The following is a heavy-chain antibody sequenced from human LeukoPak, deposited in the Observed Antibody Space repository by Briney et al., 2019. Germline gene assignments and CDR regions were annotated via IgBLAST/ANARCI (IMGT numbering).Heavy chain of an antibody. J-gene: IGHJ6*02. CDR2: INSDGSST. CDR3: ARDLYYYDILTGYPAETYGMDV. Sequence: PGGYLSLSCAASGFTFSSYWMHWVRQAPGKGLVWVSRINSDGSSTSYAHSVKGRFTISRDNAKNTLYLQMNSLRAEDTAVYYCARDLYYYDILTGYPAETYGMDVWGQGTTVTVSS. V-gene: IGHV3-74*01. CDR1: GFTFSSYW. D-gene: IGHD3-9*01.